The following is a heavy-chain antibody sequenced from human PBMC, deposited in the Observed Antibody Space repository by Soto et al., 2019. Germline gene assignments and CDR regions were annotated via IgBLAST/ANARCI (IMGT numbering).Heavy chain of an antibody. Sequence: QVPLVQSGAEVKKPGASVKVSCKASGYTFTSYGISWVRQAPGQGLEWMGWISAYNGNTNYAQKLQGRVTMTTDTSTSTDYMELRSRRSDDTALYYCASVSDIVATFVPKFDYWGQGTLVTVSS. D-gene: IGHD5-12*01. CDR3: ASVSDIVATFVPKFDY. J-gene: IGHJ4*02. CDR1: GYTFTSYG. V-gene: IGHV1-18*01. CDR2: ISAYNGNT.